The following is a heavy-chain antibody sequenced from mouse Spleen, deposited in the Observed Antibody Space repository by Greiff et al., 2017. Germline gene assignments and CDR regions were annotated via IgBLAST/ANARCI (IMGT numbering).Heavy chain of an antibody. CDR1: GYTFTDYN. V-gene: IGHV1-18*01. J-gene: IGHJ2*01. Sequence: EVQLVESGPELVKPGASVKIPCKASGYTFTDYNMDWVKQSHGKSLEWIGDINPNNGGTIYNQKFKGKATLTVDKSSSTAYMELRSLTSEDTAVYYCARLYYDYDGYYFDYWGQGTTLTVSS. CDR3: ARLYYDYDGYYFDY. CDR2: INPNNGGT. D-gene: IGHD2-4*01.